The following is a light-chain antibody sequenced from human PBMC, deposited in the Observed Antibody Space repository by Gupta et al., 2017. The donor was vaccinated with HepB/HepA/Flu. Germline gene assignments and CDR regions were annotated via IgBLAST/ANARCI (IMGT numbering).Light chain of an antibody. V-gene: IGKV1-39*01. CDR3: QQSDSNPAIT. Sequence: DIQMTQSPSSLSASVGDRVTITCRASQSISSYLNWYQQKPGKAPKLLIYAASSLQSGVPSRFSGSGSGTDXTLTISXRQHEDFATYYCQQSDSNPAITFGXGTKVEIK. CDR1: QSISSY. CDR2: AAS. J-gene: IGKJ4*01.